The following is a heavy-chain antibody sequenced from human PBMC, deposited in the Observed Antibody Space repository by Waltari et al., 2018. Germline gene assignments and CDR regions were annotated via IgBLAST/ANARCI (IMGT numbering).Heavy chain of an antibody. CDR1: GYTFSSYA. J-gene: IGHJ2*01. CDR2: IIPIFGTA. CDR3: ARAMQKEARRYFDL. Sequence: QVQLVQSGAEVKKPGASVKVSCKASGYTFSSYAISWVRQAPGQGLEWMGGIIPIFGTANYAQKFQGRVTITTDESTSTAYMELSSLRSEDTAVYYCARAMQKEARRYFDLWGRGTLVTVSS. V-gene: IGHV1-69*01.